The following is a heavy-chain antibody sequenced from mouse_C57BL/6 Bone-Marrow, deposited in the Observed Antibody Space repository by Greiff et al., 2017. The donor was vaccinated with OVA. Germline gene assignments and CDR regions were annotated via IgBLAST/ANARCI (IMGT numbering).Heavy chain of an antibody. J-gene: IGHJ1*03. Sequence: QVQLQQPGAELVRPGTSVKSSFKAFGYTFTSLWIHWVKQRPGQGLEWIGVIDPSDSYTNFNQKFKGKATLNVDTSSSTAYMQLSSLTSEDSAVYYCAREWYYGRDWYIDDWGKGTTVTVSS. V-gene: IGHV1-59*01. CDR3: AREWYYGRDWYIDD. CDR1: GYTFTSLW. D-gene: IGHD1-1*01. CDR2: IDPSDSYT.